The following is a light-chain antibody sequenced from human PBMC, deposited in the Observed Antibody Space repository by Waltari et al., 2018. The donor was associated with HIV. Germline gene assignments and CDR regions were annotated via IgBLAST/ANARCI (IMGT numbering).Light chain of an antibody. CDR1: SGHSSYA. J-gene: IGLJ3*02. V-gene: IGLV4-69*01. CDR3: QTWATGIQV. CDR2: LKSDGSH. Sequence: QLVLTQSPSASASLGASVKLTCTLSSGHSSYAIAWHQQQPEKGPRYLMKLKSDGSHIKGDVIPDRFSGSSSGTERYLTISSVQSEDEADYYCQTWATGIQVFGGGTKLTVL.